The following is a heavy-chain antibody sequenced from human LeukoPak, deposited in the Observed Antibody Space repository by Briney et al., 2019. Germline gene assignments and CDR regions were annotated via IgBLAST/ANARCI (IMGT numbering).Heavy chain of an antibody. Sequence: SETLSLTCTVSGGSISSSSYYWGWIRQPPGKGLEWIGSIYYSGSTYYNPSLKSRVTISVDTSKNQFSLKLSSVTAADTAVYYCARSRVVPAASLYYFDYWGQGTLVTVSS. V-gene: IGHV4-39*01. CDR3: ARSRVVPAASLYYFDY. CDR2: IYYSGST. D-gene: IGHD2-2*01. CDR1: GGSISSSSYY. J-gene: IGHJ4*02.